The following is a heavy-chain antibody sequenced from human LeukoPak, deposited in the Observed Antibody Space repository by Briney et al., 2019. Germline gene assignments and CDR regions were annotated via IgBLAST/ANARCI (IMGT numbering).Heavy chain of an antibody. CDR2: INSDGSST. J-gene: IGHJ4*02. Sequence: GGSLRLSCAASGFTFSSYWMHWVRQAPGKGLVWVSRINSDGSSTSYADSVKGRFTISRDNAKSTLYLQMNSLRAEDTAVYYCARVYSGYGPFDYWGQGTLVTVSS. V-gene: IGHV3-74*01. D-gene: IGHD5-12*01. CDR1: GFTFSSYW. CDR3: ARVYSGYGPFDY.